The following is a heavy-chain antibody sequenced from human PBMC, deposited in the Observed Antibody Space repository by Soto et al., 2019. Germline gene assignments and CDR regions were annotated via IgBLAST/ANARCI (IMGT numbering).Heavy chain of an antibody. V-gene: IGHV1-69*13. D-gene: IGHD3-16*01. J-gene: IGHJ6*02. CDR3: AREFGRDNYYYYGMDV. CDR1: GGTFSSDA. CDR2: IIPIFGTA. Sequence: GGSVKVSWKASGGTFSSDAISWVRQAPGQGLEWMGGIIPIFGTANYAQKFQGRVTITADESTSTAYRELSSLRSEDTAVYYCAREFGRDNYYYYGMDVWGQGTTVTVSS.